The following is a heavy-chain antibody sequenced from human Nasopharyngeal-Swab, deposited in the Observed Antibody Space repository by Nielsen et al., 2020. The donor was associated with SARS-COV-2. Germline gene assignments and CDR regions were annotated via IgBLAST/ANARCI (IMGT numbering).Heavy chain of an antibody. CDR2: IYYSGST. Sequence: WIRQPPGKGLEWIGSIYYSGSTYYNPSLKSRVTISVDTSKNQFSLKLSSVTAADTAVYYCARPNTPEDIVVVPAASAFDIWGQGTMVTVSS. J-gene: IGHJ3*02. D-gene: IGHD2-2*01. CDR3: ARPNTPEDIVVVPAASAFDI. V-gene: IGHV4-39*01.